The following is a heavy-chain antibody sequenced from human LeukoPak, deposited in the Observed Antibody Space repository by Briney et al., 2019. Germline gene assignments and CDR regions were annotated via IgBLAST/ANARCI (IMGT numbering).Heavy chain of an antibody. CDR1: GFTLSSYG. D-gene: IGHD4-17*01. J-gene: IGHJ6*04. CDR2: ISYDGSNK. CDR3: AKDDYGEGGYYYYYYGMDV. V-gene: IGHV3-30*18. Sequence: PGGSLRLSCAASGFTLSSYGMHWVRQAPGKGLEWVAVISYDGSNKYYADSVKGRFTISRDNSKNTLYLQMNSLRAEDTAVYYCAKDDYGEGGYYYYYYGMDVWGKGTTVTVSS.